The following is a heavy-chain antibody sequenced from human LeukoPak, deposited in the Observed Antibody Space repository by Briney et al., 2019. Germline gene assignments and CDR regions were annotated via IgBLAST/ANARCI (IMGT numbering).Heavy chain of an antibody. CDR3: AREGLKRGYSHGFDY. V-gene: IGHV3-7*01. CDR2: IKQDGSEK. J-gene: IGHJ4*02. CDR1: GFTFSSYA. D-gene: IGHD5-18*01. Sequence: GGSLRLSCTASGFTFSSYAMSWVRQAPGKGLEWVANIKQDGSEKYYVDSVKGRFTISRDNAKNSLYLQMNSLRAEDTAVYYCAREGLKRGYSHGFDYWGQGTLVTVSS.